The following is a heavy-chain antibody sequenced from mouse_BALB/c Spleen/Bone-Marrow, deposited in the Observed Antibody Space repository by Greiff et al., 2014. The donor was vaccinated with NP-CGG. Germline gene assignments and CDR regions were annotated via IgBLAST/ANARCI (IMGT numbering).Heavy chain of an antibody. V-gene: IGHV1-14*01. Sequence: EVQLQQSGPELVKPGASVKMSCKASGYTFTSYVMHWVKQKPGQGLEWIGYINPYNDGTKYNEKFKGKATLTSDKSSSTAYMELSSLTSEDSAVYYCARGITTVAPYAMDYWGQGTSVTVSS. CDR1: GYTFTSYV. CDR2: INPYNDGT. CDR3: ARGITTVAPYAMDY. J-gene: IGHJ4*01. D-gene: IGHD1-1*01.